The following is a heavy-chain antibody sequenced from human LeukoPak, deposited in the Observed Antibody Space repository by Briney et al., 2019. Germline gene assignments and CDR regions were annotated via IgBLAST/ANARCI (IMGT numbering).Heavy chain of an antibody. D-gene: IGHD1-26*01. CDR3: ARVAVHDVGSHHDFDY. CDR2: IYYSGST. J-gene: IGHJ4*02. Sequence: SETLSLTCTVSGGSISSYYWSWIRQPPGKGLEWIGYIYYSGSTNYNPSLKSRVTISVDTSKNQFSLKLSSVTAADTAVYYCARVAVHDVGSHHDFDYWGQGTLVTVSS. CDR1: GGSISSYY. V-gene: IGHV4-59*01.